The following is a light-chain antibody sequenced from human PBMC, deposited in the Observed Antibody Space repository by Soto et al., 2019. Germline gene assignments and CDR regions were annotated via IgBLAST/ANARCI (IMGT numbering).Light chain of an antibody. Sequence: DIRMTQSPASLSASVGDRVTITCRASQTISNYLNWYQQKPGAAPKLLIYSASTLQSGVQSRFSGSGFGTDYTLTIRSLQPADFAVYYCKQTFRTPHTFGQGTKVDIK. CDR2: SAS. CDR1: QTISNY. CDR3: KQTFRTPHT. V-gene: IGKV1-39*01. J-gene: IGKJ2*01.